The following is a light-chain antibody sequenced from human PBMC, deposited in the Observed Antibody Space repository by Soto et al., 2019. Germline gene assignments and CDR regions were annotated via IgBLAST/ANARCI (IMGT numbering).Light chain of an antibody. CDR1: SSDVGSYNL. V-gene: IGLV2-23*01. CDR3: CSYAGSSLV. CDR2: ECS. J-gene: IGLJ2*01. Sequence: QSALTQPASVSGSPGQSITISCTGTSSDVGSYNLVSWYQQHPGKAPKLMIYECSKRPSGVSNRFSGSKSGNTASLTISGLQAEDEADYYCCSYAGSSLVFGGGTKLTVL.